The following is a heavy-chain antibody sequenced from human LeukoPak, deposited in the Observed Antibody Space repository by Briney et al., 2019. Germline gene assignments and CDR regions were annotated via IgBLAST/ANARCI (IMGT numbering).Heavy chain of an antibody. CDR1: GYTFTGHY. V-gene: IGHV1-2*02. J-gene: IGHJ4*02. Sequence: ASVKVSCKASGYTFTGHYMHWVRQAPGQGLEWMGWINPKSGGTNYAQKFQGRVTMTRDTSISTAYMELSRLRSDDTAVYFCARDRYDGHPYYFDYWGQGTLVTVSS. CDR3: ARDRYDGHPYYFDY. D-gene: IGHD3-10*01. CDR2: INPKSGGT.